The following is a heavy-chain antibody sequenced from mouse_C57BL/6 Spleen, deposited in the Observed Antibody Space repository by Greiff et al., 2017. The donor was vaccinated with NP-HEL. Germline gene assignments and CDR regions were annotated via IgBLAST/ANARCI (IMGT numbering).Heavy chain of an antibody. V-gene: IGHV1-59*01. Sequence: QVQLQQPGAELVRPGTSVKLSCKASGYTFTSYWMHWVKQRPGQGLEWIGVIDPSDSYTNSNQKFKGKATLTVDTSSSTAYMQLSSLTSEDSAVYYCARQDAYYFDYWGQGTTLTVSS. J-gene: IGHJ2*01. CDR2: IDPSDSYT. CDR1: GYTFTSYW. CDR3: ARQDAYYFDY.